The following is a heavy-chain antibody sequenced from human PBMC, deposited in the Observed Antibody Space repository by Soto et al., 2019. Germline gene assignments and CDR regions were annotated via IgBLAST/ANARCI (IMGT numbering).Heavy chain of an antibody. J-gene: IGHJ4*02. CDR3: ARGLLNGFYYDSSGYPY. Sequence: PSETLSLTCAVYGGSFSGYYWSWIRQPPGKGLEWIGEINHSGSTNYNPSLKSRVTISVDTSKNQFSLKLSSVTAADTAVYYCARGLLNGFYYDSSGYPYWGQGTLVTVSS. CDR1: GGSFSGYY. CDR2: INHSGST. D-gene: IGHD3-22*01. V-gene: IGHV4-34*01.